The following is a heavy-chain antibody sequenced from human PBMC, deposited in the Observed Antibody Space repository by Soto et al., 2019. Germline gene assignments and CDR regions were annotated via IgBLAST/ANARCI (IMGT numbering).Heavy chain of an antibody. Sequence: QVQLVQAGAEVKKPGSSVKVSCKASGGTFSSYAISWVRQAPGQGLEWMGEIIPIFGTANYAQKFQGRVTITADESTSTAYMELSSLRSEDTAVYYCARDRGPSSGYYPYWFDPWGQGTLVTVS. CDR1: GGTFSSYA. CDR2: IIPIFGTA. D-gene: IGHD3-22*01. CDR3: ARDRGPSSGYYPYWFDP. V-gene: IGHV1-69*12. J-gene: IGHJ5*02.